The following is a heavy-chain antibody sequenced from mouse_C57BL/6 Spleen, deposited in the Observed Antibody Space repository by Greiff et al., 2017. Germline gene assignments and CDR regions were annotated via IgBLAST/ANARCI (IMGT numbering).Heavy chain of an antibody. CDR2: IYPGAGDT. CDR3: ASSGAIYYGNAWFAY. D-gene: IGHD2-1*01. J-gene: IGHJ3*01. CDR1: GYAFSSYW. V-gene: IGHV1-80*01. Sequence: VQLQQSGAELVKPGASVKISCKASGYAFSSYWMNWVKQRPGKGLEWIGQIYPGAGDTNYNGKFKGKATLTADKSSSTAYMQLRSLTSEDSAVYFCASSGAIYYGNAWFAYWGQGTLVTVSA.